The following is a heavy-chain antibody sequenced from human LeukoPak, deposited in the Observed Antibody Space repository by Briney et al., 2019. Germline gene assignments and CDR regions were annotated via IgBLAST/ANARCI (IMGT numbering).Heavy chain of an antibody. J-gene: IGHJ6*03. CDR2: IIPIFGTA. CDR3: ASFGSGSYYNYYYYMDV. Sequence: SVKVSCKASGGTFSSYAISWVRQAPGQGLEWMGRIIPIFGTANYEQKFQGRVTITTDESTSTAYMELSSLRSEDTAVYYCASFGSGSYYNYYYYMDVWGKGTTVTVSS. D-gene: IGHD3-10*01. V-gene: IGHV1-69*05. CDR1: GGTFSSYA.